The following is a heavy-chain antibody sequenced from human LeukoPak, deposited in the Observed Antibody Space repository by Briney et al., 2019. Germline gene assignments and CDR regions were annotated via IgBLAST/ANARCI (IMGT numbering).Heavy chain of an antibody. Sequence: GGSLRLSCAASGFTLSSYEMNWVRQAPGKGLEWVSYISSSGSTIYYADSVKGRFTIPRDNAKNSLYLQMDSLRAEDTAVYYCARSRYDSSGYYYWWDYWGQGTLVTVSS. CDR1: GFTLSSYE. CDR2: ISSSGSTI. J-gene: IGHJ4*02. CDR3: ARSRYDSSGYYYWWDY. V-gene: IGHV3-48*03. D-gene: IGHD3-22*01.